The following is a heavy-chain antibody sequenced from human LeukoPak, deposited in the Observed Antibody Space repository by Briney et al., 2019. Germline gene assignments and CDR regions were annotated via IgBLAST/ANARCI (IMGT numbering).Heavy chain of an antibody. CDR2: IYSGGRT. CDR3: ARAGPSSSWHQFDY. Sequence: GGSLRLSCAASGFTFITYWMSWVRQAPGKGLEWVSVIYSGGRTYYADSVKGRFTISRDNSKNTLYLQMNRLRPEDTAVYYCARAGPSSSWHQFDYWGQGTLVTVSS. J-gene: IGHJ4*02. CDR1: GFTFITYW. D-gene: IGHD6-13*01. V-gene: IGHV3-66*01.